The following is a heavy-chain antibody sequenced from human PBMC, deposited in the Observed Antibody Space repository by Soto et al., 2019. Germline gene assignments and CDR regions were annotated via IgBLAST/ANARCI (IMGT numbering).Heavy chain of an antibody. V-gene: IGHV4-30-4*01. CDR2: IYYSGST. Sequence: LSLTCTVSGGSISTGDYYWSWIRQPPGKVLEWIGYIYYSGSTYYNPSLKSRVTISVDTSKNHFSLKLSSVTAADTAVYYCARDHAIVATPAYYFDYWGQGNLVTVSS. CDR3: ARDHAIVATPAYYFDY. J-gene: IGHJ4*02. D-gene: IGHD5-12*01. CDR1: GGSISTGDYY.